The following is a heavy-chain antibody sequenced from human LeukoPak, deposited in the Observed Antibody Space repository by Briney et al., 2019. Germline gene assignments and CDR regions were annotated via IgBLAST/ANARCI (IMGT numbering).Heavy chain of an antibody. CDR3: ARDLGAAYPSTIGYFQH. J-gene: IGHJ1*01. CDR1: GGSFSSGGYY. D-gene: IGHD5-24*01. CDR2: IYYSGST. Sequence: SQTLSLTCTVSGGSFSSGGYYWSWIRQHPGKGLEWIGYIYYSGSTYYNPSLKSRVTISVDTSKNQFSLKLSSVTAADTAVYYCARDLGAAYPSTIGYFQHWGQGTLVTVSS. V-gene: IGHV4-31*03.